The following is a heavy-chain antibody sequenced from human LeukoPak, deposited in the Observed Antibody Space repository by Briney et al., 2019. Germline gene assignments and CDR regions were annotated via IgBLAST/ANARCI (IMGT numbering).Heavy chain of an antibody. Sequence: SVKVSCKASGGTFSSYAISWVRQAPGQGLEWMGRIIPIFGTANYAQKFQGRVTITADKSTSTAYMELSSLRSEDTAVYYCARGYYNSSGYPIDYWGKGTRVTVSS. D-gene: IGHD3-22*01. CDR1: GGTFSSYA. CDR2: IIPIFGTA. V-gene: IGHV1-69*06. CDR3: ARGYYNSSGYPIDY. J-gene: IGHJ4*02.